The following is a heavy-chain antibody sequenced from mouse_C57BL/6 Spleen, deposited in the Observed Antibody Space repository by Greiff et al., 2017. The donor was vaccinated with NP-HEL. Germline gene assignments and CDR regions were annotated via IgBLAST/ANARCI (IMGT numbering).Heavy chain of an antibody. V-gene: IGHV1-18*01. Sequence: EVKLVESGPELVKPGASVKIPCKASGYTFTDYNMDWVKQSHGKSLEWIGDINPNNGGTIYNQKFKGKATLTVDKSSSTADMELRSLTSEDTAVYYCARRVNYRAMDYWGQGTSVTVSS. J-gene: IGHJ4*01. CDR3: ARRVNYRAMDY. CDR1: GYTFTDYN. CDR2: INPNNGGT. D-gene: IGHD2-1*01.